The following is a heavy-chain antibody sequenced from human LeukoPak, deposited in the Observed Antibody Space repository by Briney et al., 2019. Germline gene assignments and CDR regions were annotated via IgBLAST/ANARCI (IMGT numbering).Heavy chain of an antibody. CDR1: EFTFSSYS. D-gene: IGHD1-26*01. J-gene: IGHJ3*02. CDR2: ISSSSSYI. CDR3: ARVAYSGSYYHAFDI. V-gene: IGHV3-21*01. Sequence: GGSLRLSCAASEFTFSSYSMNWVRQAPGKGLEWVSSISSSSSYIYYADSVKGRFTISRDNAKNSLYLQMNSLRAEDTAVYYCARVAYSGSYYHAFDIWGQGTMVTVSS.